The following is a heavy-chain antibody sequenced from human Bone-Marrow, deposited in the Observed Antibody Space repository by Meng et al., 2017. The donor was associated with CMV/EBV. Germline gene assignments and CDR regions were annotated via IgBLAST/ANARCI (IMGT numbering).Heavy chain of an antibody. Sequence: ASVKVSCKASGYTFTSYGISWVRQAPGQGLEWMGWISAYNGNTNYAQKFQGRVTMTRDTSTSTVYMELSSLRSEDTAVYYCARDLSDTYYDSSGYYPGYFDYWGQGTLVTVSS. J-gene: IGHJ4*02. CDR2: ISAYNGNT. D-gene: IGHD3-22*01. CDR1: GYTFTSYG. CDR3: ARDLSDTYYDSSGYYPGYFDY. V-gene: IGHV1-18*01.